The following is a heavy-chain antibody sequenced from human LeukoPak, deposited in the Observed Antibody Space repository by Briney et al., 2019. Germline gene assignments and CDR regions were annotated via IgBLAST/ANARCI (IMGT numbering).Heavy chain of an antibody. Sequence: SETLFLTCAVYGGSFSGYYWSWIRQPPGKGLEWIGEINHSGSTNYNPSLKSRVTISVDTSKNQFSLKLSSVTAADTAVYYCARVSGYCTNGVCPGRFDYWGQGTLVTVSS. CDR3: ARVSGYCTNGVCPGRFDY. CDR1: GGSFSGYY. V-gene: IGHV4-34*01. J-gene: IGHJ4*02. CDR2: INHSGST. D-gene: IGHD2-8*01.